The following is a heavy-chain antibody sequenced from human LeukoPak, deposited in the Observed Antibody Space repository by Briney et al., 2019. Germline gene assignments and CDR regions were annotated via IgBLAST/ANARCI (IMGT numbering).Heavy chain of an antibody. J-gene: IGHJ4*02. CDR3: ARGGVRYFDWLLFYFDY. V-gene: IGHV4-34*01. Sequence: PSETLSLTCAVYGGSFSGYYWSWIRQPPGKGLEWIGEINHSGSINYNPSLKSRVTISVDTSKNQFSLKLSSVTAADTAVYYCARGGVRYFDWLLFYFDYWGQGTLVTVSS. CDR1: GGSFSGYY. CDR2: INHSGSI. D-gene: IGHD3-9*01.